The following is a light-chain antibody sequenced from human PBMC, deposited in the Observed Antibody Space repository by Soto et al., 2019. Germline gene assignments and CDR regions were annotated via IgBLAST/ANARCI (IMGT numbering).Light chain of an antibody. CDR3: QQANSFPFT. CDR1: QCISSW. Sequence: DLQMTQSPSSVSASVGDRVTITCRASQCISSWLGWYQQKPGKAPKLLIYAASSLQSGVPSRFSGSGSGTDFTLTISSLQPEDFATYYCQQANSFPFTFGGGTKVEIK. CDR2: AAS. V-gene: IGKV1D-12*01. J-gene: IGKJ4*01.